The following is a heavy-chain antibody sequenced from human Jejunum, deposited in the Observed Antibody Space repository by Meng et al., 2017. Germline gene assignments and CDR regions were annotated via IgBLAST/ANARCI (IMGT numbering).Heavy chain of an antibody. CDR3: ARSRVVPAAYFDS. J-gene: IGHJ4*01. V-gene: IGHV4-30-4*01. CDR1: GDSIRGAYYY. D-gene: IGHD2-2*01. CDR2: IYYSGTT. Sequence: QVELQESGPGLGKPSQTLSHTCPVSGDSIRGAYYYWTWIRQAPGKGLEWIAYIYYSGTTYYNPSLKPRLILSVDTSTNRFSLNLSSVAAADTAMYYCARSRVVPAAYFDSWGHGTLVTVSS.